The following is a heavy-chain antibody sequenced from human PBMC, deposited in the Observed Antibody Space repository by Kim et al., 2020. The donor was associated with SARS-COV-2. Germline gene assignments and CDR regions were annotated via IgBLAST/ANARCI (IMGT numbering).Heavy chain of an antibody. V-gene: IGHV3-23*01. Sequence: GSTVSDASVKGRFTIARDNAENTLHLQMGGLGVEDTGVYYCAREPARRADYWGRGTLVTVSS. J-gene: IGHJ4*02. CDR3: AREPARRADY. CDR2: GST.